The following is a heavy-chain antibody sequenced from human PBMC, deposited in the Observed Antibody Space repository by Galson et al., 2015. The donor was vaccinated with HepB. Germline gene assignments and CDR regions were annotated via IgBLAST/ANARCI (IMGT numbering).Heavy chain of an antibody. CDR3: ARVGYSNYVSYYYYYMDV. CDR1: GYTFTSYD. CDR2: MNPNSGNT. Sequence: SVKVSCKASGYTFTSYDINWVRQATGQGLEWMGWMNPNSGNTGYAQKFQGRVTMTRNTSISTAYMELSSLRLEDTAVYYCARVGYSNYVSYYYYYMDVWGKGTTVTVSS. D-gene: IGHD4-11*01. J-gene: IGHJ6*03. V-gene: IGHV1-8*01.